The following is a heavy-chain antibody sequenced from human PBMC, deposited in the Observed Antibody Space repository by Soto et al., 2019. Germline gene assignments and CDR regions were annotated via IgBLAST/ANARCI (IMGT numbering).Heavy chain of an antibody. CDR1: GFTFSNYP. CDR3: ARRV. J-gene: IGHJ4*02. V-gene: IGHV3-23*01. CDR2: ISAGGDST. Sequence: GGSLRLSCATSGFTFSNYPMNWVRQAPGKGLEWVSGISAGGDSTYYADSVKSRFTIFRDNSKNSVYLQMNSLRAEDTAVYYCARRVWGQGTLVTVSS.